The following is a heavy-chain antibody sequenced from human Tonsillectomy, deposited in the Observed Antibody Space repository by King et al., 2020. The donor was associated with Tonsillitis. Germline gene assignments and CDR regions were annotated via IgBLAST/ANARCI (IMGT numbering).Heavy chain of an antibody. CDR1: GGSISSGTYY. J-gene: IGHJ3*02. V-gene: IGHV4-39*07. CDR3: AGLLLGYCSGGSCSDAFDI. D-gene: IGHD2-15*01. Sequence: LQLQESGPGLVKPSETLSLTCTVSGGSISSGTYYWGWIRQPPGKGLEWIGSIYYIGNTYYNPSLKSRVTILVDTSKNQFSLKLSSVTAADTAVYYGAGLLLGYCSGGSCSDAFDIWGQGTMVTVSS. CDR2: IYYIGNT.